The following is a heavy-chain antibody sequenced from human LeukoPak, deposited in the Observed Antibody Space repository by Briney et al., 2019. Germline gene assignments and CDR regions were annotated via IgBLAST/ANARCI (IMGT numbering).Heavy chain of an antibody. CDR2: IKQDGSEK. CDR1: GFTFSSYW. Sequence: GGSLRLSCGASGFTFSSYWMSWVRQAPGKGLEWVANIKQDGSEKYYVDSVKGRFTISRDNAKNSLYLQMNSLRAEDTAVYYCAREPVVVVAAAFDYWGQGTLVTVSS. J-gene: IGHJ4*02. CDR3: AREPVVVVAAAFDY. D-gene: IGHD2-15*01. V-gene: IGHV3-7*05.